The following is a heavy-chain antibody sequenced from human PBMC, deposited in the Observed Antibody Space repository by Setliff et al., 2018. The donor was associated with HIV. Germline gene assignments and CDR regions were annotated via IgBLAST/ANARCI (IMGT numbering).Heavy chain of an antibody. CDR3: ARVAVSGTP. CDR2: INPNTGGT. J-gene: IGHJ4*02. Sequence: EASVKVSCKTSGFTFTSYGITWVRQAPGQGLEWMGWINPNTGGTNYSQTFQGRVTLTRDTSISTAYMELTGLTSDDTAVYYCARVAVSGTPWGQGTLVTVSS. V-gene: IGHV1-2*02. CDR1: GFTFTSYG. D-gene: IGHD6-19*01.